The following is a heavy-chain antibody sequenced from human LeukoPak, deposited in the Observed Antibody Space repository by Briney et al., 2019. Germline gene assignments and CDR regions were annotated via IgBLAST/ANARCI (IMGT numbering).Heavy chain of an antibody. CDR3: ARDNCGSTSCYPVRQDY. D-gene: IGHD2-2*01. Sequence: GGSLRLSCAASGFTFSSYWMSWVRQAPGKGLEWVANTRQDGSETYYVDSVKGRFTISRDNAKNLLSLQMNSLRAEDTAVYYCARDNCGSTSCYPVRQDYWGQGTLVTVPS. CDR1: GFTFSSYW. CDR2: TRQDGSET. J-gene: IGHJ4*02. V-gene: IGHV3-7*01.